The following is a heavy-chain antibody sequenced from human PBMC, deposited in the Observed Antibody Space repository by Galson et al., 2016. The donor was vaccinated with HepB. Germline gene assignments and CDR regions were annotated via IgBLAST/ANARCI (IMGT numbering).Heavy chain of an antibody. CDR1: GFTFSNHA. CDR2: IWNDESRK. Sequence: SLRLSCAASGFTFSNHAMHWVRQAPGKGLEWVAGIWNDESRKYYSDFVKGRFTISRDNFKNTLYLEMNSLSIEDTALYYCAKDYCSGSNCYVDGHYFDYWGQGTLVSVSS. D-gene: IGHD2-15*01. V-gene: IGHV3-33*06. J-gene: IGHJ4*02. CDR3: AKDYCSGSNCYVDGHYFDY.